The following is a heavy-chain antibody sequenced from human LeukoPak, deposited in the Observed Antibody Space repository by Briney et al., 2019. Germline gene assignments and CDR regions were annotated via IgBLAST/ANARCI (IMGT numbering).Heavy chain of an antibody. CDR3: ATTSGWPVDAFDI. V-gene: IGHV4-59*12. J-gene: IGHJ3*02. CDR2: IYYSGST. D-gene: IGHD6-19*01. CDR1: GGSISSYY. Sequence: SETLSLTCTVSGGSISSYYWSWIRQPPGKGLEWIGYIYYSGSTHYNPSLKTRVTISVDTSKNQFSLKLSSVTAADTAVYYCATTSGWPVDAFDIWGQGTMVTVSS.